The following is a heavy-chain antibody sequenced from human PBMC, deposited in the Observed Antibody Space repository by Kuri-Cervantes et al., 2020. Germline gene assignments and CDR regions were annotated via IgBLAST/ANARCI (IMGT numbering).Heavy chain of an antibody. CDR1: GFTFSSYG. CDR3: ARTRAITIFGVVIRRWFDP. Sequence: GESLKISCAASGFTFSSYGMHWVRQAPGKGLEWVAVISYDGSNKYYVDSVKGRFTISRDNSKNTLYLRMNSLRAEDTAVYYCARTRAITIFGVVIRRWFDPWGQGTLVTVSS. CDR2: ISYDGSNK. V-gene: IGHV3-30*03. J-gene: IGHJ5*02. D-gene: IGHD3-3*01.